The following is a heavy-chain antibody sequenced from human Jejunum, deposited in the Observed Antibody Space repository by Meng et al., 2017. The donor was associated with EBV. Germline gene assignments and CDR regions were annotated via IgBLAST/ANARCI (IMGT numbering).Heavy chain of an antibody. V-gene: IGHV3-74*01. CDR2: INPDGRTI. Sequence: EVRVVGCGGGFVQSGGSLRRSCADSGFTCSDHWIHWDRHAPVEGLMWVSRINPDGRTINYGDSVKGRFTISRDNAKNTVYLQMNSLRAEDTAVYYCTRAGYYRFDYWGQGALVTVSS. CDR3: TRAGYYRFDY. D-gene: IGHD1-26*01. CDR1: GFTCSDHW. J-gene: IGHJ4*02.